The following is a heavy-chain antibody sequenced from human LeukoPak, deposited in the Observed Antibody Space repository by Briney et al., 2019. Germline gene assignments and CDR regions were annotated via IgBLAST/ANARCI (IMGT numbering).Heavy chain of an antibody. Sequence: GASVKVSCKASGYTFSGYYMHWVRQAPGQGLEWMGWINPNSGGTNYAQKFQGRVTMTRNTSISTAYMELSRLRSDDTAVYYCASTRYYYDSSGYLDYWGQGTLVTVSS. V-gene: IGHV1-2*02. J-gene: IGHJ4*02. D-gene: IGHD3-22*01. CDR2: INPNSGGT. CDR3: ASTRYYYDSSGYLDY. CDR1: GYTFSGYY.